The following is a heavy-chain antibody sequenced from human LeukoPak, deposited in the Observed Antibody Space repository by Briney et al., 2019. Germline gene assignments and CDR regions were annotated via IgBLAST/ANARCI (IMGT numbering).Heavy chain of an antibody. Sequence: ASVKVSCKASGYTFTSYGISWVRQAPGQGLEWMGWISAYNGNTNYAQKLQGRVTMTTDTSTSTAYMELSSLRSEDTAVYYCASGLRITMVRGVESDAFDIWGQGTMVTVSS. CDR1: GYTFTSYG. J-gene: IGHJ3*02. D-gene: IGHD3-10*01. V-gene: IGHV1-18*01. CDR3: ASGLRITMVRGVESDAFDI. CDR2: ISAYNGNT.